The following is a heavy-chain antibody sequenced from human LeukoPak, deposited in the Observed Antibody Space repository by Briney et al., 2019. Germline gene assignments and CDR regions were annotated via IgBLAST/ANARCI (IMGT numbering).Heavy chain of an antibody. CDR2: ICGSGDCT. J-gene: IGHJ6*03. V-gene: IGHV3-23*01. CDR3: AKGDYYYYYYMDV. CDR1: GFNFNNYN. Sequence: GGSLRLSCAASGFNFNNYNMNWVRQAPGKGLEWVSGICGSGDCTYYADSVKGRFTISRDNSKNTLYLQMNSLRAEDTAVYYCAKGDYYYYYYMDVWGKGTTVTISS.